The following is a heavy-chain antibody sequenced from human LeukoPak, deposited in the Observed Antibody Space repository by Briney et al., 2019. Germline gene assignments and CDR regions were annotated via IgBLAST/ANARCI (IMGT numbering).Heavy chain of an antibody. V-gene: IGHV4-39*07. J-gene: IGHJ4*02. CDR2: IFYSGST. Sequence: SETLSLTCTVSSGSISTSNYYWGWVRQPPGKALEWIGNIFYSGSTYYSPSLKSRVTISVDTSKNQFSLKLSSVTAADTAVYYCARVRKENDYVWGSYRYSYFDYWGQGTLVTVSS. CDR3: ARVRKENDYVWGSYRYSYFDY. D-gene: IGHD3-16*02. CDR1: SGSISTSNYY.